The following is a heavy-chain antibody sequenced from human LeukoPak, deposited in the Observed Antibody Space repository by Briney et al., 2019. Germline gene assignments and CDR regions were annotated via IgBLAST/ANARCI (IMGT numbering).Heavy chain of an antibody. J-gene: IGHJ1*01. V-gene: IGHV3-30*02. D-gene: IGHD4-17*01. CDR2: IRYDGSNK. CDR1: GFTFSSYG. Sequence: GGSLRLSCAASGFTFSSYGMHWVRQAPGKGLEWVAFIRYDGSNKYYADSVKGRFTISRDNSKNTLYLQMNSLRAEDTSVYYCAKAPPNASGDNEYFQHWGQGTLVTVSS. CDR3: AKAPPNASGDNEYFQH.